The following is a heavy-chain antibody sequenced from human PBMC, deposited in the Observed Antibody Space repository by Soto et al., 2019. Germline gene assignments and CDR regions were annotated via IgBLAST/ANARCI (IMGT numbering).Heavy chain of an antibody. CDR1: GYTFSSYY. J-gene: IGHJ5*02. V-gene: IGHV1-18*04. CDR3: ARGVGSGSYYNQYNWFDP. CDR2: ISANDGNT. Sequence: EASVKVSCKASGYTFSSYYMNWVRQAPGQGLEWLGRISANDGNTKYAQKLQGRVTMTTDTSTSTAYMELRSLRSDDTAVYYCARGVGSGSYYNQYNWFDPWGQGTLVTVSS. D-gene: IGHD3-10*01.